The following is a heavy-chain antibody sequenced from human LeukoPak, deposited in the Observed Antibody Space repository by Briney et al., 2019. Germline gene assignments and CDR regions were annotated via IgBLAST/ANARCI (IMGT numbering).Heavy chain of an antibody. J-gene: IGHJ4*02. D-gene: IGHD5-18*01. CDR1: GYNFNRYT. CDR3: ARVSDTSMVTPGFDS. V-gene: IGHV1-18*01. CDR2: VSTSNGDT. Sequence: ASVKVSCKTSGYNFNRYTITWVRQAPGQGLDGMGWVSTSNGDTNYAEKFQGRVTTTTETVTKTAYMELRRLRAGDTSMYFCARVSDTSMVTPGFDSWGQGTLVTVSS.